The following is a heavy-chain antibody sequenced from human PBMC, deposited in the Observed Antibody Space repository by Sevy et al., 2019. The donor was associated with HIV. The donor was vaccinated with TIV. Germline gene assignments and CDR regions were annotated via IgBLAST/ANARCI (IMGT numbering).Heavy chain of an antibody. V-gene: IGHV3-30*04. J-gene: IGHJ5*02. CDR2: ISYDGNNK. CDR1: GFTFSNYP. CDR3: ARDAAEGPYGDTFFSNWFDA. Sequence: GGSLRLSCAASGFTFSNYPMYWVRQAPGKGQEWVATISYDGNNKYYADSVKGRFTISRDNSKNTLYLQMNTARAEDTALYYCARDAAEGPYGDTFFSNWFDAWGQGTLVTVSS. D-gene: IGHD2-21*01.